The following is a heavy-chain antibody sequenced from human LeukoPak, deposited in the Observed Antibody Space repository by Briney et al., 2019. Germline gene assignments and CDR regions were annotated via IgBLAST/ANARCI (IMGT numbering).Heavy chain of an antibody. CDR2: IITYNGHT. V-gene: IGHV1-18*01. J-gene: IGHJ5*02. CDR3: ARDNSVEDTAWWFDP. Sequence: ASVKVSCKASGYTFTSYGINWVRQAPGRGLEWMGWIITYNGHTNYAQKFQGRVTMTRDMSTSTDYMELSSLRSEDTAVYYCARDNSVEDTAWWFDPWGQGTLVTVSS. D-gene: IGHD2-15*01. CDR1: GYTFTSYG.